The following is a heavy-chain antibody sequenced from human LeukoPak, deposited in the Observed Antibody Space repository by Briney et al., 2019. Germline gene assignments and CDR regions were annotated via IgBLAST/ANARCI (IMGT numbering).Heavy chain of an antibody. J-gene: IGHJ4*02. D-gene: IGHD6-13*01. CDR1: GYSISSGYY. V-gene: IGHV4-38-2*02. CDR2: IYYSGST. CDR3: ARGGRYSSSWYRVYFDY. Sequence: ASEALSLTCTVSGYSISSGYYWGWIRQPPGKGLEWIGSIYYSGSTYYNPSLKSRVTISVDTSKNQFSLKLSSVTAADTAVYYCARGGRYSSSWYRVYFDYWGQGTLVTVSS.